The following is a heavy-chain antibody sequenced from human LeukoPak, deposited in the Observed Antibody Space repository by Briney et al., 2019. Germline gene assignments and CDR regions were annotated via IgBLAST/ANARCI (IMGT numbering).Heavy chain of an antibody. V-gene: IGHV3-23*01. CDR3: AKDPNGDYVGAFDS. Sequence: GGSLRLSCAASGFTFSDYYMSWIRQAPGKGLEWVSGIHGSGGVTYYADSVKGRFTISRDNSKKTLYLQMNSLRVDDTAVYYCAKDPNGDYVGAFDSWGQGTMVTVSS. CDR2: IHGSGGVT. J-gene: IGHJ3*02. CDR1: GFTFSDYY. D-gene: IGHD4-17*01.